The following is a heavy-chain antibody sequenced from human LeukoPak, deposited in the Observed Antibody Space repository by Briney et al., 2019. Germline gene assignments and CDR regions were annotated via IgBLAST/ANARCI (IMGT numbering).Heavy chain of an antibody. CDR2: FDPEDGET. V-gene: IGHV1-24*01. J-gene: IGHJ4*02. CDR1: GYTFTSYG. Sequence: ASVKVSCKASGYTFTSYGISWVRQAPGQGLEWMGGFDPEDGETIYAQKFQGRVTMTEDTSTDTAYMELSSLRSEDTAVYYCATDRYSSGWYLFDYWGQGTLVTVSS. D-gene: IGHD6-19*01. CDR3: ATDRYSSGWYLFDY.